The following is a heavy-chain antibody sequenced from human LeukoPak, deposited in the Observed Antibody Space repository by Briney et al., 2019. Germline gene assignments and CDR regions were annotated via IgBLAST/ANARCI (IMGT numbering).Heavy chain of an antibody. D-gene: IGHD3-10*01. CDR1: GFTFSTSA. J-gene: IGHJ4*02. CDR3: AREGDYYGSGSYPTPPDY. V-gene: IGHV3-23*01. Sequence: GGSLRLSCAASGFTFSTSAMSWVRQAPGKGLEWVSGISGRSGSTYYADSVKGRFTISRDNSKNTLYLQMNSLRAEDTAVYYCAREGDYYGSGSYPTPPDYWGQGTLVTVSS. CDR2: ISGRSGST.